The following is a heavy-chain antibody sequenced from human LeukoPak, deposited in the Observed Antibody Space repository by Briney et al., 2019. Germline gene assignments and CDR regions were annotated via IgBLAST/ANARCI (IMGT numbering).Heavy chain of an antibody. Sequence: GGSLRLSCAASGFTFSSYAMSWVRQAPGKGLEWVSAISGSGGTTYYADSVKGRFTISRDNSENTLYLQMNRLRVEDTAVYYCAKDGDYYDSSGYYDYWGQGTLVTVSS. J-gene: IGHJ4*02. CDR1: GFTFSSYA. D-gene: IGHD3-22*01. CDR3: AKDGDYYDSSGYYDY. CDR2: ISGSGGTT. V-gene: IGHV3-23*01.